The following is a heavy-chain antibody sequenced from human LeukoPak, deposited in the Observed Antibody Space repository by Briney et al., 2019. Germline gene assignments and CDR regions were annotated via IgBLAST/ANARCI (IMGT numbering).Heavy chain of an antibody. D-gene: IGHD3-22*01. CDR1: GYTFTGYY. CDR3: ARYYYDSSGYYHFDY. Sequence: GASVKVSCKASGYTFTGYYMRWVRQAPGQRLEWMGWINPNSGGTNYAQKFQGRVTMTRDTSISTAYMELSRLRSDDTAVYYCARYYYDSSGYYHFDYRGQGTLVTVSS. CDR2: INPNSGGT. V-gene: IGHV1-2*02. J-gene: IGHJ4*02.